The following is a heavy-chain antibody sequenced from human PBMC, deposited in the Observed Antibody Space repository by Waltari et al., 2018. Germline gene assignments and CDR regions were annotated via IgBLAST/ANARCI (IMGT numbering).Heavy chain of an antibody. J-gene: IGHJ6*02. CDR1: GFSFSTYA. D-gene: IGHD4-4*01. V-gene: IGHV3-23*01. CDR3: AKGGFMTKVTTNGMDV. CDR2: ISGSGGLT. Sequence: EVQLLESGGGLAQPGGSLRLSCEGSGFSFSTYAVSWVRQDPGKGLGWVSGISGSGGLTDYADSVKGRFAISRDNSKNTLYLQMNSLRAEDTAVYYCAKGGFMTKVTTNGMDVWGQGTTVTVSS.